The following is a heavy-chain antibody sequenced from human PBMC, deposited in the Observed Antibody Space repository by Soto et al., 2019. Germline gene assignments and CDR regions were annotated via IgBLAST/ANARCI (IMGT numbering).Heavy chain of an antibody. J-gene: IGHJ6*02. CDR1: GFTFSSYG. V-gene: IGHV3-30*18. Sequence: PGGSLRLSCAASGFTFSSYGMHWVRQAPGRGLEWVAVISYDGSNKYYADSVKGRFTISRDNSKNTLYLQMNSLRAEDTAMYYCAKAYDSSGYLWTYYYYGMDVWGQGTTVTVSS. D-gene: IGHD3-22*01. CDR3: AKAYDSSGYLWTYYYYGMDV. CDR2: ISYDGSNK.